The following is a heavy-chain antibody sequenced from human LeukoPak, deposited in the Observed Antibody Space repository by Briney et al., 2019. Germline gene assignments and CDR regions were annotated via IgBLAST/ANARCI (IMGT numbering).Heavy chain of an antibody. CDR2: ISSSGSTI. CDR1: GFTFSSFE. V-gene: IGHV3-48*03. Sequence: GGSLRLSCAASGFTFSSFEMTWVRQAPGKGLEWVSYISSSGSTIYYADSVKGRFTISRDNSKNTLYLQMNSLRAEDTAVYYCAKESHDSSGYHFDDWGQGTLVTVSS. J-gene: IGHJ4*02. CDR3: AKESHDSSGYHFDD. D-gene: IGHD3-22*01.